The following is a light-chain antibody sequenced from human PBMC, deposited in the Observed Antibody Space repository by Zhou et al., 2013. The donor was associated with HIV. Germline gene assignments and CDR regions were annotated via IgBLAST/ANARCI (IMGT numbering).Light chain of an antibody. Sequence: DIQMTQSPSSLSASVGDRVTITCRASQGIRNDLDWYQQKPGKAPKRLIYSASTLQGGVPSRFSGSGSGTVFTLTISSLRLEDFATYYCLQHNSYPXTFGGGTKVEIK. CDR2: SAS. J-gene: IGKJ4*01. V-gene: IGKV1-17*01. CDR3: LQHNSYPXT. CDR1: QGIRND.